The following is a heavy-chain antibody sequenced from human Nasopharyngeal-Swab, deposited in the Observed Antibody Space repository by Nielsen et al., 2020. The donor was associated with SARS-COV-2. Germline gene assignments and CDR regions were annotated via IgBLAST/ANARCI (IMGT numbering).Heavy chain of an antibody. V-gene: IGHV1-18*01. CDR1: GYTFTSYD. J-gene: IGHJ4*02. D-gene: IGHD4-17*01. CDR3: ARDVTTVTTPYFDY. Sequence: ASVKISCKASGYTFTSYDISWVRQAPGQGLEWMGWISAYNGNTNYAQKLQGRVTMTTDTSTSTAYMELRSLRSDDTAVYYCARDVTTVTTPYFDYWGQGTLVTVSS. CDR2: ISAYNGNT.